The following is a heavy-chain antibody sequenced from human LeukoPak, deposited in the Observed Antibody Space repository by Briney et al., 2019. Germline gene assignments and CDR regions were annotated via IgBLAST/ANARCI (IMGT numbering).Heavy chain of an antibody. CDR3: ARGFPYYDSSGYYGY. V-gene: IGHV1-18*04. D-gene: IGHD3-22*01. CDR1: GYTFTGYY. Sequence: ASVKVSCKASGYTFTGYYMHWVRQAPGQGLEWMGWISAYNGNTNYAQKLQGRVTMTTDTSTSTAYMELRSLRSDDTAVYYCARGFPYYDSSGYYGYWGQGTLVTVSS. J-gene: IGHJ4*02. CDR2: ISAYNGNT.